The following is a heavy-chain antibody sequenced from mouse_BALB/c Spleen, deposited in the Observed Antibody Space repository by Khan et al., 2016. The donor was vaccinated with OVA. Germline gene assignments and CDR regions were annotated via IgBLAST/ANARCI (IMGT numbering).Heavy chain of an antibody. CDR1: GFTFSSYG. J-gene: IGHJ2*01. D-gene: IGHD1-1*01. Sequence: EVQLQESGGGLVQPGGSRKLSCAASGFTFSSYGMHWVRQAPEKGLEWVAYISGDSSTIYYTDTVKGRFTISRDNPKNTLSLQMTSLMSEDTAMYYCATSYYYGDYFDYWGPGTTLTVAS. CDR3: ATSYYYGDYFDY. V-gene: IGHV5-17*02. CDR2: ISGDSSTI.